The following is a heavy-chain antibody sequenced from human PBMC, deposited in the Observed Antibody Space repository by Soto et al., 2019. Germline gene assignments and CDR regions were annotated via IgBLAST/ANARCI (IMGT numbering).Heavy chain of an antibody. D-gene: IGHD3-9*01. J-gene: IGHJ4*02. CDR1: GFTFSNAW. Sequence: GGSLRLSCAASGFTFSNAWMSWVRQAPGKGLEWVGRIKSKTDGGTTDYDAPVKGRFTISRDDSKNKLYLQMNSLKTEDTAVYYCTTDLDWLTLSCYWGQGTLVTVSS. CDR3: TTDLDWLTLSCY. V-gene: IGHV3-15*01. CDR2: IKSKTDGGTT.